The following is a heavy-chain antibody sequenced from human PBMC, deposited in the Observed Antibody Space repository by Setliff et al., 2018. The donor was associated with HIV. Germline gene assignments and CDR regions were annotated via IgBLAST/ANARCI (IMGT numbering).Heavy chain of an antibody. CDR1: GFTFSSYG. Sequence: GGSLRLSCAASGFTFSSYGMHWVRQAPGKGLEWVTFIRYDASAKYYADSVKGRFTVSRDNSKNTLYLQLNSVRGEDTAVYYCATRIGDKNYYYGMDVWGQGTTVTVSS. CDR3: ATRIGDKNYYYGMDV. J-gene: IGHJ6*02. D-gene: IGHD3-16*01. V-gene: IGHV3-30*02. CDR2: IRYDASAK.